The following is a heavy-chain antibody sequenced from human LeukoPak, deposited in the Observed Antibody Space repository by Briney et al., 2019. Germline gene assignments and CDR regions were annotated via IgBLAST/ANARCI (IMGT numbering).Heavy chain of an antibody. Sequence: SETLSLTCTVSGGSISDYYWSWIRQPPGKELEWIGYINYTGSTNYNPSLKSRVTISVDTSKNQFSLKLSSVTAADTAIYYCARGGYYGSGNDFRFDPWGQGTLVTVSS. CDR3: ARGGYYGSGNDFRFDP. J-gene: IGHJ5*02. V-gene: IGHV4-59*01. CDR1: GGSISDYY. CDR2: INYTGST. D-gene: IGHD3-10*01.